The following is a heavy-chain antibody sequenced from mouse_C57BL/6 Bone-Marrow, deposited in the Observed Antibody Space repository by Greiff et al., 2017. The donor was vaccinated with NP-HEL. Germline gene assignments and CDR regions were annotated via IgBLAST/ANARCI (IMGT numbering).Heavy chain of an antibody. CDR3: ARSYYGSSYGYAMDY. Sequence: QVQLQQPGAELVKPGASVKLSCKASGYTFTSYWMHWVKQRPGRGLEWLGRIDPNSGGTKYNEKFKSKATLTVDKPSSTAYMQLSSLTSEDSAVYYCARSYYGSSYGYAMDYWGQGTSVTVSS. D-gene: IGHD1-1*01. CDR2: IDPNSGGT. J-gene: IGHJ4*01. V-gene: IGHV1-72*01. CDR1: GYTFTSYW.